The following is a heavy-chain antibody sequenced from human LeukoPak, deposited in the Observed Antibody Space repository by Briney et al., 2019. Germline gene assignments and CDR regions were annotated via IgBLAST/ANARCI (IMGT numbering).Heavy chain of an antibody. Sequence: SQTLSLTCTVSGGSISSGGYYWSWIRQHPGKGLEWIGYIYYGGSTYYNPSLKSRVTISVDTSKNQFSLKLSSVTAADTAVYYCARGRFGRASSGYLGYWGQGTLVTVSS. J-gene: IGHJ4*02. CDR1: GGSISSGGYY. V-gene: IGHV4-31*03. D-gene: IGHD3-22*01. CDR3: ARGRFGRASSGYLGY. CDR2: IYYGGST.